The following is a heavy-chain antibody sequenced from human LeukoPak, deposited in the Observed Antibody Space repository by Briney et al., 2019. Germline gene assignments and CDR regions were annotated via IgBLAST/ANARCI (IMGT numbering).Heavy chain of an antibody. J-gene: IGHJ5*02. Sequence: SETLSLTCNLSGASINGGSYYWAWIRQHPGKGLEWIGHIHYSGRTFYNPSLKSRIVISVHTSRTHFSLRLSSVTAADTAVYYCARTATQLLIVYDYFDPWGQGTLVTVSS. D-gene: IGHD2-8*01. CDR3: ARTATQLLIVYDYFDP. CDR1: GASINGGSYY. V-gene: IGHV4-31*03. CDR2: IHYSGRT.